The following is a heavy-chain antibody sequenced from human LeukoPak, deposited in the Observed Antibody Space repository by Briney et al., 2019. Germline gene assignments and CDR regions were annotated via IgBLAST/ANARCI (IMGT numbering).Heavy chain of an antibody. D-gene: IGHD5-18*01. CDR3: ARDRAAGYSFGFSPNLDAFDI. Sequence: SETLSLTCAVYGGSFSGYYWSWIRQPPGKGLEWIGEINHSGSTNYNPSLKSRVTISVDTSKNQFSLKLSSVTAADTAVYYCARDRAAGYSFGFSPNLDAFDIWGQGTMVTVSS. V-gene: IGHV4-34*01. CDR2: INHSGST. J-gene: IGHJ3*02. CDR1: GGSFSGYY.